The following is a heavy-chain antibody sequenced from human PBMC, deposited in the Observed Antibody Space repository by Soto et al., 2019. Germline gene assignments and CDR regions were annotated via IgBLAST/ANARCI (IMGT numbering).Heavy chain of an antibody. V-gene: IGHV4-34*01. D-gene: IGHD3-22*01. CDR2: INHSGST. J-gene: IGHJ5*02. CDR1: GGSFSGYY. Sequence: QVQLQQWGAGLLKPSETLSLTCAVYGGSFSGYYWSWIRQPPGKGLEWIGEINHSGSTNYNPSLKSRVTISVDTSKNQFSLKLSSVTAAETAVYYCARGYGSDSSGYYSASGWFDPWGQGTLVTVSS. CDR3: ARGYGSDSSGYYSASGWFDP.